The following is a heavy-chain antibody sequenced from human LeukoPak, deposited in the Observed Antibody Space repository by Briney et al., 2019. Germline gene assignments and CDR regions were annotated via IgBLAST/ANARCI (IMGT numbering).Heavy chain of an antibody. CDR1: GGSFSGYY. CDR3: ASLVDTAMVFDY. J-gene: IGHJ4*02. Sequence: PSETLSLTCAVYGGSFSGYYWSWIRQPPGKGLEWIGYIYHSGSTYYNPSLKSRVTISVDRSKNQFSLKLSSVTAADTAVYYCASLVDTAMVFDYWGQGTLVTVSS. V-gene: IGHV4-30-2*01. D-gene: IGHD5-18*01. CDR2: IYHSGST.